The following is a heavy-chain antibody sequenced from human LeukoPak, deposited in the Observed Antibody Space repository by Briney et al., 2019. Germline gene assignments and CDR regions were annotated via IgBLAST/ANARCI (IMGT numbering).Heavy chain of an antibody. D-gene: IGHD6-13*01. CDR1: GDSVSSNSAA. V-gene: IGHV6-1*01. Sequence: SQTLSLTCATSGDSVSSNSAAWNWIRQSPSRGLEWLGRTYYRSKWYNDYAVSVKSRITINPDTSKNQFSLQLNSVTPEDTAVYYCARTGYSSTWFPWGFDPWGQGTLVTVSS. CDR2: TYYRSKWYN. CDR3: ARTGYSSTWFPWGFDP. J-gene: IGHJ5*02.